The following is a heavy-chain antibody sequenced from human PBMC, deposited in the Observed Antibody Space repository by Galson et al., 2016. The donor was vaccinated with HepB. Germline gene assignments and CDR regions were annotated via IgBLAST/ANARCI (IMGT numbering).Heavy chain of an antibody. CDR3: ARDWNDYSRTVCFDY. CDR2: VSFSDGRT. D-gene: IGHD4/OR15-4a*01. CDR1: SYTFASYG. V-gene: IGHV1-18*01. J-gene: IGHJ4*02. Sequence: SVKVSCKASSYTFASYGISWVRQAPGQGLEWLGWVSFSDGRTNYAQKYQDRVTMTTDTSTTTAYMELKSLRSEDTAVYYCARDWNDYSRTVCFDYWGRGTLVTVSS.